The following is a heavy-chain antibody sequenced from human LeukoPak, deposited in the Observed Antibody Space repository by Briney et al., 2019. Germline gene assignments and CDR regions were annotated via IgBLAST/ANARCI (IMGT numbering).Heavy chain of an antibody. J-gene: IGHJ5*02. CDR2: MNPNSGNT. CDR3: ARGYGSGSYYQFDP. Sequence: ASVKVSCKASGYTFTSYDINWVRQATGQGLEWMGWMNPNSGNTGYAQKFQGRVTITRNTSISTAYMELRSLRSDDTAVYYCARGYGSGSYYQFDPWGQGTLVTVSS. D-gene: IGHD3-10*01. V-gene: IGHV1-8*03. CDR1: GYTFTSYD.